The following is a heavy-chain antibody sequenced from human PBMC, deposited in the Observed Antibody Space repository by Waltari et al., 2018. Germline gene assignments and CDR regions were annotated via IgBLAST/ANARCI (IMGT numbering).Heavy chain of an antibody. CDR2: IYYTGTP. CDR3: TRETSSTSHY. CDR1: GDSIRSSDYF. Sequence: QLQLQESGPGLVKPSETLSLTCSVSGDSIRSSDYFWAWIRQPPGKALEWIGSIYYTGTPCYSPSLKSRVTISIDTSKNQFSLKLSSVTATDTALYYCTRETSSTSHYWGQGTLVTVSS. J-gene: IGHJ4*02. D-gene: IGHD2-2*01. V-gene: IGHV4-39*01.